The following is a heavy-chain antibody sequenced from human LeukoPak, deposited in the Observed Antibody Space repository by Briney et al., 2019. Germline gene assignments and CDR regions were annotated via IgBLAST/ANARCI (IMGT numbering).Heavy chain of an antibody. CDR3: AREPGLMVLPDY. CDR2: IYTSGST. CDR1: GGSISSGSYY. Sequence: PSETLSLTCTVSGGSISSGSYYWSWIRQPAGKGLEWIGRIYTSGSTNYNPSLKSRVTISVDKSKNQFSLKLSSVTAADTAVYYCAREPGLMVLPDYWGKGTLVTVSS. V-gene: IGHV4-61*02. D-gene: IGHD2-8*01. J-gene: IGHJ4*02.